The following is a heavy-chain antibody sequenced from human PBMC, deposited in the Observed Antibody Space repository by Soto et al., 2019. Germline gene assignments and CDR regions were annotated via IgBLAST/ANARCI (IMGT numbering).Heavy chain of an antibody. J-gene: IGHJ4*02. Sequence: GGSLRLSCAASGFTFSSYAMSWVRQAPGKGLEWVSAISGSGGSTYYADSVKGRFTISRDNSKNTLYLQMNSLRAEDTAVYYCAKEVYYYDSSGYYQGLGYWGQGTLVTVSS. CDR1: GFTFSSYA. V-gene: IGHV3-23*01. CDR3: AKEVYYYDSSGYYQGLGY. D-gene: IGHD3-22*01. CDR2: ISGSGGST.